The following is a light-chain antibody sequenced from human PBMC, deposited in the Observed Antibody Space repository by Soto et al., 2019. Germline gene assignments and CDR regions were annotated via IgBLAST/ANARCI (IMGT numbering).Light chain of an antibody. V-gene: IGKV3-11*01. Sequence: DIVLTQSPATLSLSPGESATLSCRASQSVSTYLAWYQQKPGQPPKLLIFDASNRATDIPPRFSGSGSGTDFTLTISSLEPEDFVVYYCQQRSNWPTFGPGTKVHV. J-gene: IGKJ3*01. CDR1: QSVSTY. CDR2: DAS. CDR3: QQRSNWPT.